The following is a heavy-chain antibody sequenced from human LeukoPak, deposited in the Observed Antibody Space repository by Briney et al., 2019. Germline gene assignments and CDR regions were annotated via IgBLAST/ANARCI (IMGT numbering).Heavy chain of an antibody. V-gene: IGHV3-53*05. CDR1: GFTVSSNY. Sequence: PGGSLRLSCAASGFTVSSNYMSWVRQASGKGLEWVSVIYSGGSTYYADSVKGRFTISRDNSKNTLYLQMNSLRADDTAVYYCAKRAYTSSWDWFDPWGQGTLVTVSS. D-gene: IGHD6-13*01. CDR2: IYSGGST. CDR3: AKRAYTSSWDWFDP. J-gene: IGHJ5*02.